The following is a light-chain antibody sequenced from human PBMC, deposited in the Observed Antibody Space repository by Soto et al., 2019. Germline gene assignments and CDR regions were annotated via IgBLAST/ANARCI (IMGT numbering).Light chain of an antibody. CDR3: QQYGSSGT. V-gene: IGKV3-20*01. CDR2: GAS. J-gene: IGKJ1*01. Sequence: ERVLTQSPGTLSLSPGERATLSCRASQSVSNNYLAWYQQKPGQAPGLLIYGASNRATGIPDRFSGSGSGTDFTLTISRLEPDDFAVYYCQQYGSSGTFGQGTKVDIK. CDR1: QSVSNNY.